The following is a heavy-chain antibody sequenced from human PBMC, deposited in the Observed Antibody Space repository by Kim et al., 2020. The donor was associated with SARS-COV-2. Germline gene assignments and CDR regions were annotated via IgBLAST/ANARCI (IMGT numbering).Heavy chain of an antibody. V-gene: IGHV3-64D*06. D-gene: IGHD4-4*01. CDR2: ISSNGGST. Sequence: GGSLRLSCSASGFTFSSYAMHWVRQAPGKGLEYVSAISSNGGSTYYADSVKGRFTISRDNSKNTLYLQMSSLRAEDTAVYYCVNGYSNYYYGMDVWGQGTTVTVSS. CDR3: VNGYSNYYYGMDV. CDR1: GFTFSSYA. J-gene: IGHJ6*02.